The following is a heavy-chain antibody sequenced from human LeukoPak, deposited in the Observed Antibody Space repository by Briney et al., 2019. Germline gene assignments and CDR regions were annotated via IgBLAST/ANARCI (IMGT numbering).Heavy chain of an antibody. CDR1: GYTFTSYY. J-gene: IGHJ5*02. CDR3: GRGIQSFDP. CDR2: INPKSGDT. Sequence: ASVKVSCKAPGYTFTSYYMYWVRQAPGQGLEWMGWINPKSGDTNYAQKFQDRVTMTRDTSTSTGYMELRSLRSEDTAVYYCGRGIQSFDPWGQGTLVTVSS. V-gene: IGHV1-2*02.